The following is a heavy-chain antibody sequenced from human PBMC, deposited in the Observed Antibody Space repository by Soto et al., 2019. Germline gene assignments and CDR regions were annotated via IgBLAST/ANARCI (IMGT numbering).Heavy chain of an antibody. CDR2: ISPYNGHT. V-gene: IGHV1-18*01. CDR3: AREDFGDKLDY. J-gene: IGHJ4*02. Sequence: QVHLVQSGAEVKKPGASVKVSCKASGYTFTNYGISCVRPAPEQGLEWMGWISPYNGHTHHTQRFQGRVTMTTDTSPTTTFMELRSLSSDDTAVYYCAREDFGDKLDYWGQGTLVAVS. D-gene: IGHD3-10*01. CDR1: GYTFTNYG.